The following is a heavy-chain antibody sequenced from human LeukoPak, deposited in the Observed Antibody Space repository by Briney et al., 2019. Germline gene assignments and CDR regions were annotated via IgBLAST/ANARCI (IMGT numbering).Heavy chain of an antibody. D-gene: IGHD5-24*01. CDR2: IYHNGNS. CDR3: ARDGGLQSHFDY. CDR1: GDSFNEYY. J-gene: IGHJ4*02. V-gene: IGHV4-59*01. Sequence: SGTLSLTCSVFGDSFNEYYWNWVRQPPGKGLQWIGYIYHNGNSNYNPSLKGRPTISVDTAKNQFSLKLTSVTAADTAVYYCARDGGLQSHFDYWGQGALVTVSS.